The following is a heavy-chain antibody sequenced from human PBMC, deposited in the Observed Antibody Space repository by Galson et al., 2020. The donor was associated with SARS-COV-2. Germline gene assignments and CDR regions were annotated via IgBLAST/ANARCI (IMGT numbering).Heavy chain of an antibody. CDR2: INHSGST. D-gene: IGHD3-22*01. CDR1: GGSFSGYY. V-gene: IGHV4-34*01. CDR3: ARARLRRVVVFDY. Sequence: SETLSLTCAVYGGSFSGYYWSWIRQPPGKGLEWIGEINHSGSTNYNPSLKSRVTISVDTSKNQFSLELSSVTAADTAVYYCARARLRRVVVFDYWGQGTLVTVSS. J-gene: IGHJ4*02.